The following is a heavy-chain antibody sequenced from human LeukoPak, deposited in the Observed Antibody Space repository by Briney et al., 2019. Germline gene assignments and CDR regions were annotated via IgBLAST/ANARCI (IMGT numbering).Heavy chain of an antibody. CDR1: GFTFSSYW. CDR3: ARDPGYSYGYSASDAFDI. CDR2: INSDGSST. Sequence: PGRSLRLSCAASGFTFSSYWMHWVRQAPGKGLVWVSRINSDGSSTSYADSVKGRFTISRDNAKNTLYLQMNSLRAEDTAVYYCARDPGYSYGYSASDAFDIWGQGTMVTVSS. J-gene: IGHJ3*02. D-gene: IGHD5-18*01. V-gene: IGHV3-74*01.